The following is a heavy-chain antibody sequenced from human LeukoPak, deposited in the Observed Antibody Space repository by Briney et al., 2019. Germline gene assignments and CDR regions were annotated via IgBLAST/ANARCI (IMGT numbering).Heavy chain of an antibody. V-gene: IGHV3-9*01. Sequence: LSLTCTASGFTFDDYAMHWVRQAPGKGLEWVSGISWNSGSIGYADSVRGRFTISRDNAKNSLYLQMNSLRAEDTALYYCTILTGYYRSLGYWGQGTLVTVSS. CDR1: GFTFDDYA. J-gene: IGHJ4*02. CDR2: ISWNSGSI. D-gene: IGHD3-9*01. CDR3: TILTGYYRSLGY.